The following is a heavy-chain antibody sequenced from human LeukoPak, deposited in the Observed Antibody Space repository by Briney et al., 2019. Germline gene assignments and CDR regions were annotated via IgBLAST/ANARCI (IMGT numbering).Heavy chain of an antibody. CDR1: GYSFTNYW. J-gene: IGHJ4*02. D-gene: IGHD3-22*01. Sequence: GESLKISCKGSGYSFTNYWIGWVRQMPGKGLEWMGIIYPDDSDTSYSPSFQGQVTFSADKSISTAYLQWSSLKASDTAIYFCARRYYYDRSGYDLTFDYWGQGTLVTVSS. V-gene: IGHV5-51*01. CDR2: IYPDDSDT. CDR3: ARRYYYDRSGYDLTFDY.